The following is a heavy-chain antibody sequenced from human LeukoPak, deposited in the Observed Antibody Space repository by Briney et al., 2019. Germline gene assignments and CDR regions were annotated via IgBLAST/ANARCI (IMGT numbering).Heavy chain of an antibody. J-gene: IGHJ4*02. CDR2: ITASGTDM. V-gene: IGHV3-48*02. D-gene: IGHD1-26*01. CDR3: ASSGSYRFDY. Sequence: GGSLRLSCAASGLTFSHFWMSWVRQAPGKGLEWVSHITASGTDMCYADSVKGRFTISRDNAKNSLYLQMNSLRDEDTAVYYCASSGSYRFDYWGQGTLLTVSS. CDR1: GLTFSHFW.